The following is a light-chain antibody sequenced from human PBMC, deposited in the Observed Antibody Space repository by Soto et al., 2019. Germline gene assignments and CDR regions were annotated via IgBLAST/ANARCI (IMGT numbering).Light chain of an antibody. CDR1: SSNIGSNT. J-gene: IGLJ2*01. Sequence: QSVLTQPPSASGTPGQRVTISCSGSSSNIGSNTVNWYQQLPGTAPKLLIYRNNQRPSGVPDRFAGSKSGTSASLAISGLQSEDEADDYCAAWDDSLNGVVFRGGTKLTVL. V-gene: IGLV1-44*01. CDR2: RNN. CDR3: AAWDDSLNGVV.